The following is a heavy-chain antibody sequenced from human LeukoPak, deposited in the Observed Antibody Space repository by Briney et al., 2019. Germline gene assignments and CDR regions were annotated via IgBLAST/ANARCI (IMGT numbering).Heavy chain of an antibody. V-gene: IGHV3-7*03. CDR3: AKAVVPVISQHYFDY. D-gene: IGHD3-22*01. J-gene: IGHJ4*02. Sequence: GGSLRLSCAAAGFTFSNFWMNWVRQTPGKGLEWVANIKQDGSEKNYVDSVKGRFTISRDNAKNSLFLQMNSLRAEDTAVYYCAKAVVPVISQHYFDYWGQGTLVTVSS. CDR2: IKQDGSEK. CDR1: GFTFSNFW.